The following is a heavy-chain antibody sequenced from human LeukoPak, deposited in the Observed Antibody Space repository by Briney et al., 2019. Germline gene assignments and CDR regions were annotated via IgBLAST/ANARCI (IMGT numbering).Heavy chain of an antibody. V-gene: IGHV3-23*01. Sequence: GGSLRLSCAASGFTFSSYAMSWVRQAPGKGLEGVSAISGSGGSTYYADSVKGRFTISRDNSKNTLYLQMNSLRAEDTAVYYCAKDVEMATILGYWGQGTLVTVSS. CDR1: GFTFSSYA. D-gene: IGHD5-24*01. CDR3: AKDVEMATILGY. J-gene: IGHJ4*02. CDR2: ISGSGGST.